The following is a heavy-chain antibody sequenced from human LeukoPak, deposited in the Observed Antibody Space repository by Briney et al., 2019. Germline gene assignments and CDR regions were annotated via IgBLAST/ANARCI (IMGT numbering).Heavy chain of an antibody. J-gene: IGHJ4*02. D-gene: IGHD1-26*01. CDR1: GFAFSTYS. V-gene: IGHV3-21*06. Sequence: GESLRLSCAASGFAFSTYSMNWVRQAPGKGLEWVSSITSTSGYIYYAESVKGRFSISRDNAKNLLCLQMNSLRAEDTAVYYCARVGGGSHYFDYWGQGTLATVSS. CDR2: ITSTSGYI. CDR3: ARVGGGSHYFDY.